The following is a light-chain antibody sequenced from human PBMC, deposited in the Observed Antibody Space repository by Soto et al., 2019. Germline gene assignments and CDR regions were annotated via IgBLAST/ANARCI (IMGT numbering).Light chain of an antibody. J-gene: IGLJ3*02. Sequence: QSVLTQPPSVSAAPGQKVTISCSGSSSNIGNNYVSWYQQLPGTAPKLLIYENNKRPSGIPDRFSGSKSDTSATLGITGLQTGDEDDYYCGTWDKSLSAGVFGGGTKLTVL. V-gene: IGLV1-51*01. CDR1: SSNIGNNY. CDR2: ENN. CDR3: GTWDKSLSAGV.